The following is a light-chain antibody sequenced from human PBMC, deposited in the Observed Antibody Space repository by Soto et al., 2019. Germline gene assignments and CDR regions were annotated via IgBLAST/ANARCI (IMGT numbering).Light chain of an antibody. J-gene: IGKJ1*01. Sequence: DIQMTQSPSTLSASVRDRFTITCRASHSISVWLAWYQQKAGKAPNLLIYKASRLESGVPSRFSGSGSETEFTLTISGLQAGDSATYYCQQYNSYSPTFGQGTKVDIK. V-gene: IGKV1-5*03. CDR3: QQYNSYSPT. CDR2: KAS. CDR1: HSISVW.